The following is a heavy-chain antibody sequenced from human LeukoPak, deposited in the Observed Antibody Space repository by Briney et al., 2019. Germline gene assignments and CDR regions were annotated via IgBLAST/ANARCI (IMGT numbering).Heavy chain of an antibody. V-gene: IGHV4-34*01. CDR3: ARRDSVFDY. CDR1: GGSFSGYY. CDR2: INHSGST. J-gene: IGHJ4*02. D-gene: IGHD3/OR15-3a*01. Sequence: SETLSLTCAVYGGSFSGYYWSWIRQPPGKGLEWIGEINHSGSTNYNPSLKSRVTISVGTSKNQFSLKLSSVTAADTAVYYCARRDSVFDYWGQGTLVTVSS.